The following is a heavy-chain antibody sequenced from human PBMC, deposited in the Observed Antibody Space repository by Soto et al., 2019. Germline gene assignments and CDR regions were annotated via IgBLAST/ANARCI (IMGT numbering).Heavy chain of an antibody. J-gene: IGHJ3*01. CDR2: IITTGTNM. V-gene: IGHV3-48*02. CDR1: GFTFSTYS. CDR3: ARDSGYAFDL. D-gene: IGHD7-27*01. Sequence: HPGGSLRLSCAASGFTFSTYSLNWVRQAPGKGLEWLSYIITTGTNMFYADSVKGRFTISRDNVKNSVYLQMHSLRDEDTAVYYCARDSGYAFDLWGQGTRVTVSS.